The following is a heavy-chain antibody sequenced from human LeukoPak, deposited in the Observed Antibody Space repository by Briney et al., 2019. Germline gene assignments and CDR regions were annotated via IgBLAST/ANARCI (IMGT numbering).Heavy chain of an antibody. Sequence: PSETLSLTCTVSRGSISSEFWSWIRQPPGKGLEWIGYIYYSGSTYYNPSLQSRVSISVDTSKNQFSLKLSSVTAADTAVYYCACTPSMAAAGTLMDWGQGTLVTVSS. CDR2: IYYSGST. J-gene: IGHJ4*02. D-gene: IGHD6-13*01. CDR1: RGSISSEF. CDR3: ACTPSMAAAGTLMD. V-gene: IGHV4-59*06.